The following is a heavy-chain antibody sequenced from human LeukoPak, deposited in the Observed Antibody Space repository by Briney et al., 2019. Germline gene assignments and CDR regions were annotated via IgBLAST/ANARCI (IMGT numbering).Heavy chain of an antibody. V-gene: IGHV3-48*01. CDR3: AKGGMTTVNFDY. D-gene: IGHD4-17*01. J-gene: IGHJ4*02. Sequence: GGSLRLSCAASGFTFSSYGMHWVRQAPGKGLEWVSYISSNSRTVDYADSVKGRFTISRDNSKNTLYLQMNSLRAEDTAVYYCAKGGMTTVNFDYWGQGTLATVSS. CDR1: GFTFSSYG. CDR2: ISSNSRTV.